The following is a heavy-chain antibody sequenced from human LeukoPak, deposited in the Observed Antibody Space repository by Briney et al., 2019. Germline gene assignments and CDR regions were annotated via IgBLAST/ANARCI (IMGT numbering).Heavy chain of an antibody. CDR1: GVSISSGGYY. D-gene: IGHD5-12*01. V-gene: IGHV4-31*03. CDR2: IYYSGST. J-gene: IGHJ4*02. Sequence: SETLSLTCTVSGVSISSGGYYWSWLRQHPGKGLEWIGYIYYSGSTYYNPSLKSRVTISVDTSKNQFSLKLSSVTAADTAVYYCARDNGRGYSGYGGFDYWGQGTLVTVSS. CDR3: ARDNGRGYSGYGGFDY.